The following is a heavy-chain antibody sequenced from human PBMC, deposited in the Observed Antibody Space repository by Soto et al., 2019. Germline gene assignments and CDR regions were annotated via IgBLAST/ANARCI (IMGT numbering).Heavy chain of an antibody. Sequence: PGEFLKISWRVSGYSFTSYVIGWVRQMPGKGLEWMGIIYPGDSDTRYSPSFQGQVTISADKSITTAYLQWSSLRSEDTAVCYCANSGIAAAGTRPAFYYYYGMDVWGQGTTVTVSS. CDR1: GYSFTSYV. CDR2: IYPGDSDT. J-gene: IGHJ6*02. V-gene: IGHV5-51*01. CDR3: ANSGIAAAGTRPAFYYYYGMDV. D-gene: IGHD6-13*01.